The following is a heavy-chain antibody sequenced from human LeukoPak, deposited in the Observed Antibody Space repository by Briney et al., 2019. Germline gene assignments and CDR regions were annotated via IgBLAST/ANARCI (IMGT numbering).Heavy chain of an antibody. V-gene: IGHV1-18*01. CDR1: GYTFTSYG. Sequence: ASVKVSCKASGYTFTSYGISWVRQAPGQGLEWMGWISAYNGNTNYAQKLQGRVTMTTDTSTSTAYMELRSLRSDDTAVYYCARDSAYYDFWSGSYYMGVWGKGTTVTVSS. CDR2: ISAYNGNT. CDR3: ARDSAYYDFWSGSYYMGV. J-gene: IGHJ6*03. D-gene: IGHD3-3*01.